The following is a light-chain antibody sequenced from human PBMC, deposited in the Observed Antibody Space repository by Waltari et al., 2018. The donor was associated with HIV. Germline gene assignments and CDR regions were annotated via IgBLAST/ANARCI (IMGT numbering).Light chain of an antibody. V-gene: IGLV1-51*01. CDR3: GTWDTGLSVVV. CDR1: SSNIGNNG. CDR2: ENN. Sequence: QSVLTQPPSMSAAPGQRVTISCSGSSSNIGNNGISWYKVVQRTPPKLLGYENNTRPAGMPVRFSASQCGTSAPVVIAGRQAGDEAAYICGTWDTGLSVVVFGGGSKQTVL. J-gene: IGLJ3*02.